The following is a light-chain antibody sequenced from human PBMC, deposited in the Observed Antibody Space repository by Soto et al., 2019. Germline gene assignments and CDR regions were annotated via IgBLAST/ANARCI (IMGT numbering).Light chain of an antibody. Sequence: EIVLTQSPGTLSLSPGERATLSCRASQSVSSSYLAWYQQKPGQAPRLLIYGASSRATGIPDRFSGSGSGTDFTLTISRLEPEYFSEYYHQQYRSSSITFGQGTRL. CDR3: QQYRSSSIT. J-gene: IGKJ5*01. CDR1: QSVSSSY. CDR2: GAS. V-gene: IGKV3-20*01.